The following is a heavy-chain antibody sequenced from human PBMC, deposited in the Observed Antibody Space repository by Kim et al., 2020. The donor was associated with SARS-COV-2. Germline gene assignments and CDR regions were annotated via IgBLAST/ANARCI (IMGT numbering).Heavy chain of an antibody. D-gene: IGHD6-13*01. Sequence: GGSLRLSCAASGFTFSSYAMHWVRQAPGKGLEWVAVISYDGSNKYYADSVKGRFTISRDNSKNTLYLQMNSLRAEDTAVYYCARADQYSSSWVNWFDPWGQGTLVTVSS. CDR2: ISYDGSNK. J-gene: IGHJ5*02. V-gene: IGHV3-30-3*01. CDR1: GFTFSSYA. CDR3: ARADQYSSSWVNWFDP.